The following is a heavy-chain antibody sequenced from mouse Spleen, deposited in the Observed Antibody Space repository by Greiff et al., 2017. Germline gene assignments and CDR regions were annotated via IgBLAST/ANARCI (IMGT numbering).Heavy chain of an antibody. V-gene: IGHV1-9*01. CDR2: ILPGSGST. D-gene: IGHD2-3*01. Sequence: VKLVESGAELMKPGASVKLSCKATGYTFTGYWIEGVEQRPGHGLEWIGEILPGSGSTNYNEKFKGKATFTADTSSNTAYMQLSSLTTEDSAIYYCASGVYDGSLGDFDYWGQGTTLTVSS. CDR1: GYTFTGYW. CDR3: ASGVYDGSLGDFDY. J-gene: IGHJ2*01.